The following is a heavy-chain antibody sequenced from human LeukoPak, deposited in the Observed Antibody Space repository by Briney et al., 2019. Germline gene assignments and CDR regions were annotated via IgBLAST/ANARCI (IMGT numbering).Heavy chain of an antibody. CDR2: ISAYNGNP. J-gene: IGHJ5*02. Sequence: ASVKVSCKASGYTFTSYGISWVRQAPGQGLEWMGWISAYNGNPNYAQKLQGRVTMTTDTSTSTAYMELRSLRSDDTAVYYCARGVYSSSWYRSDWFDPWGQGTLVTVSS. CDR3: ARGVYSSSWYRSDWFDP. CDR1: GYTFTSYG. D-gene: IGHD6-13*01. V-gene: IGHV1-18*01.